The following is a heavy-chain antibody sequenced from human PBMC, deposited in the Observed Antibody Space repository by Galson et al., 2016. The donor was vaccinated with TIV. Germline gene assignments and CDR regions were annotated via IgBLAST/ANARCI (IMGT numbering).Heavy chain of an antibody. J-gene: IGHJ4*02. D-gene: IGHD2-15*01. Sequence: SVKVSCKASGGTFSTSAISWVRQAPGQGLEWMGRIIPILGMTNYARKFLGRVTITADKSTSTAYMELSSLRSEDTAVYYCATASSSTALGYCSGGGCYDRDDWGQGTLVTVSS. CDR1: GGTFSTSA. CDR3: ATASSSTALGYCSGGGCYDRDD. CDR2: IIPILGMT. V-gene: IGHV1-69*04.